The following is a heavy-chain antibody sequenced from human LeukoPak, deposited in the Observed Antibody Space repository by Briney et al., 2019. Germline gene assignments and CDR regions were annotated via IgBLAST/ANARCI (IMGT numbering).Heavy chain of an antibody. CDR1: GYTLTELS. J-gene: IGHJ4*02. CDR2: FDPEDGET. V-gene: IGHV1-24*01. D-gene: IGHD6-13*01. CDR3: ATPEYSSSWSSFDY. Sequence: ASVKVSCKVSGYTLTELSMHWVRQAPGKGLEWMGGFDPEDGETIYAQKFQGRVTMTEDTSTDTAYMELSSLRSEDTAVYYCATPEYSSSWSSFDYWGQGTLVTVSS.